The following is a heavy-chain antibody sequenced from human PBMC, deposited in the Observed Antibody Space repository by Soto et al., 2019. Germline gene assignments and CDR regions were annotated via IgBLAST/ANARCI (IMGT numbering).Heavy chain of an antibody. CDR3: ARHDSSGYFDY. D-gene: IGHD3-22*01. CDR1: GGTFSSYA. Sequence: SVKVSCKXSGGTFSSYAISWVRQAPGQGLEWMGGIIPIFGTANYAQKSQGRVTITADESTSTAYMELSSLRSEDTAVYYCARHDSSGYFDYWGQGTLVTVSS. CDR2: IIPIFGTA. J-gene: IGHJ4*02. V-gene: IGHV1-69*13.